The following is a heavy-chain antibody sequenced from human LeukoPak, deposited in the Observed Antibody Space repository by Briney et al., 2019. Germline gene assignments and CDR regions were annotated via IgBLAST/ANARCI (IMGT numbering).Heavy chain of an antibody. CDR3: ARRRRY. Sequence: SETLSLTCAVYGGSFSGFYWSWIRQPPGKGLEWIGENNHSGSTNYNPSLKSQVTIPVHTSKNQFSLKLSSVTAADTAVYYCARRRRYWGQGTLVTVSS. J-gene: IGHJ4*02. V-gene: IGHV4-34*01. CDR1: GGSFSGFY. CDR2: NNHSGST.